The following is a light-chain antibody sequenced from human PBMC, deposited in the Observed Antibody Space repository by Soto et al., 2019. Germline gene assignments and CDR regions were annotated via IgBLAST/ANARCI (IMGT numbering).Light chain of an antibody. CDR1: HTISSSY. V-gene: IGKV3-20*01. CDR3: QQHVTSSPHT. J-gene: IGKJ1*01. Sequence: EIVLTQSPGTLSLSPGERATLSCRASHTISSSYLAWYQQKPGQAPRILMYGISRRATGIPDRFSGSGSGTDVTLTITRLEPDDFAVDYCQQHVTSSPHTFGQGTKVEIK. CDR2: GIS.